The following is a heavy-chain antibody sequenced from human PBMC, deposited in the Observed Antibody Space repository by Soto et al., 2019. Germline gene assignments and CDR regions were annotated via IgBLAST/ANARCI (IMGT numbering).Heavy chain of an antibody. J-gene: IGHJ4*02. CDR1: GGTFSSYT. CDR2: IIPILGIA. V-gene: IGHV1-69*02. Sequence: QVQLVQSGAEVKKPGSSVKVSCKASGGTFSSYTISWVRQAPGQGLEWMGRIIPILGIANYAQKFQGRVTITADKSTSTAYMELSSPRSEDTAVYYCARAGKAHYFDYWGQGTLVTVSS. CDR3: ARAGKAHYFDY.